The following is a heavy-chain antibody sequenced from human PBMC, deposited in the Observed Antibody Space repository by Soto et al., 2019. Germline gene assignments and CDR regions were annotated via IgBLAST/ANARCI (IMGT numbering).Heavy chain of an antibody. Sequence: GASVKVSCKASGGTLSSYAISWVRQAPGQGLEWMGGIIPIFGTANYAQKFQGRVTITADESTSTAYMELSSLRSEDTAVYYCARDRSYGMDVWGQETTVTVSS. D-gene: IGHD3-16*02. J-gene: IGHJ6*02. V-gene: IGHV1-69*13. CDR3: ARDRSYGMDV. CDR1: GGTLSSYA. CDR2: IIPIFGTA.